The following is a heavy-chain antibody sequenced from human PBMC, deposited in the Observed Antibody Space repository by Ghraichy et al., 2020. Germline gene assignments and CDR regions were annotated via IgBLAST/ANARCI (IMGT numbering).Heavy chain of an antibody. Sequence: ASVKVSCKIGRENVTTPVTNFVRQCSVQGVERMGWMNPNSGNTGYAQKFQGRVTMTRNTSISTAYMELSSLRSEDTAVYYCARGKSITMVRGVIRAGYYFDYWGQGSLVDASS. CDR2: MNPNSGNT. CDR3: ARGKSITMVRGVIRAGYYFDY. V-gene: IGHV1-8*01. D-gene: IGHD3-10*01. CDR1: RENVTTPV. J-gene: IGHJ4*02.